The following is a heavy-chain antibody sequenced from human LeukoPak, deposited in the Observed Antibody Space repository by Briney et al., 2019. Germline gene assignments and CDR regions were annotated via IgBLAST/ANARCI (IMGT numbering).Heavy chain of an antibody. CDR2: INGDGSDT. CDR1: GFTFSSYW. V-gene: IGHV3-74*01. CDR3: ARGWVPSDITLK. J-gene: IGHJ3*01. D-gene: IGHD3-22*01. Sequence: SGGSLRLSCAASGFTFSSYWMHWVRQAPGKGLVWVARINGDGSDTNYADSVKGRFTISRDNARNTVYPQMSCLRAEDTAVYYCARGWVPSDITLKWGQGTMVTVSS.